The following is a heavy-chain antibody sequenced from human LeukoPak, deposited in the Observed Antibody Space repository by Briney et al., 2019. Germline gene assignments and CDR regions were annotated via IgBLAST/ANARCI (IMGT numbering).Heavy chain of an antibody. CDR3: AKDGGLWVSAHWGDS. CDR1: GFTFSSYT. CDR2: ITTSDGNT. J-gene: IGHJ4*02. D-gene: IGHD7-27*01. Sequence: PGGSLRLSCAASGFTFSSYTMSWVRQAPGKGLEWVSTITTSDGNTYYADSVKVRFTVSRDNSKSTLFLQMNSLRAEDTAVYYCAKDGGLWVSAHWGDSWGRGTLVTVSS. V-gene: IGHV3-23*01.